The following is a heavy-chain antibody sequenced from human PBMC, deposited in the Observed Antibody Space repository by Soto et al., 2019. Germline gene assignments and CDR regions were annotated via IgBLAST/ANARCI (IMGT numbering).Heavy chain of an antibody. Sequence: GASVKVSCKASGYTFTSYAMHWVRQAPRQGLEWMGWINAGNGNTKYSQKFQGRVTITRDTSASTAYMELSSLRSEDTAVYYCARGLRGYSYGYRPYYYYGMDVWGQGTTVTVSS. V-gene: IGHV1-3*01. J-gene: IGHJ6*02. CDR3: ARGLRGYSYGYRPYYYYGMDV. D-gene: IGHD5-18*01. CDR2: INAGNGNT. CDR1: GYTFTSYA.